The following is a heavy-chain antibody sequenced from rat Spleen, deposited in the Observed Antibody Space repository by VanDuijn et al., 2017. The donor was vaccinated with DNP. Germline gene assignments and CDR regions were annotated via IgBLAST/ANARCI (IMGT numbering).Heavy chain of an antibody. CDR3: TRHRTRAAIFDY. J-gene: IGHJ2*01. D-gene: IGHD1-2*01. CDR1: GFTFSDYN. Sequence: EVQLVESGGGLVQPGGSMKLSCAASGFTFSDYNMAWVRQAPKKGLEWVATISYDGGSTYHRDSVKGRLTISRDNARSTLYLQMNSLRSEDTATYYCTRHRTRAAIFDYWGQGVMVTVSS. CDR2: ISYDGGST. V-gene: IGHV5-7*01.